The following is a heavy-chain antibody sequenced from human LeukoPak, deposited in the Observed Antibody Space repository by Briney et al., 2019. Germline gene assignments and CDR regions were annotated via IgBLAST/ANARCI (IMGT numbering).Heavy chain of an antibody. CDR1: GFTFSDHY. Sequence: GGSLRLSCAASGFTFSDHYMNWVRQAPGKGLVWVSRINSDGSYTDYADSVKGRFTISRDNAKNTLYLQMNSLRAEDTAVYYCARVTTTYYGSFDYWGQGTLVTVSS. CDR2: INSDGSYT. J-gene: IGHJ4*02. CDR3: ARVTTTYYGSFDY. V-gene: IGHV3-74*01. D-gene: IGHD3-10*01.